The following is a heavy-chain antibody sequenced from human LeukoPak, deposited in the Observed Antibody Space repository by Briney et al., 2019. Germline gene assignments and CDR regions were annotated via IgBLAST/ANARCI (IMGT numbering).Heavy chain of an antibody. CDR1: GYTFTGYY. CDR3: AREDPYESSTSSMAVSNAY. J-gene: IGHJ4*02. Sequence: ASVKVSCTASGYTFTGYYMHWVRQAPGQGLEWMGWINPNSGGTNYAQKFQGRVTMTRDTSISTAYMELSRLRSDDTAVYYCAREDPYESSTSSMAVSNAYWGQGTLVTVSS. V-gene: IGHV1-2*02. CDR2: INPNSGGT. D-gene: IGHD2-2*01.